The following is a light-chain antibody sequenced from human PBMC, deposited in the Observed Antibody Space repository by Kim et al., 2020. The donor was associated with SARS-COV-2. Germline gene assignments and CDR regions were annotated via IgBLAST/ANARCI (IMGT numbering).Light chain of an antibody. CDR1: QSVSSN. Sequence: VSPGERATLSCRARQSVSSNLAWYQQKPGQAPRLLIYGASTRATGIPARFSGSGSGTEFTLTISSLQSEDFAVYYCQQYNNWPRGTFGQGTKLEI. CDR2: GAS. J-gene: IGKJ2*01. CDR3: QQYNNWPRGT. V-gene: IGKV3-15*01.